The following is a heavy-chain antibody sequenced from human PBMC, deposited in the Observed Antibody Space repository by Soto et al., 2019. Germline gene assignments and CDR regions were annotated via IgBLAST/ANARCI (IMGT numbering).Heavy chain of an antibody. CDR3: ARDCSSTSCYAPTDDAFDI. Sequence: ASVKVSCKASGYTFTSYYMHWVRQAPGQGLEWMGIINPSGGSTSYAQKFQGRVTMTRDTSTSTVYMELSSLRSEDTAVYYCARDCSSTSCYAPTDDAFDIWGQGTMVTVSS. V-gene: IGHV1-46*01. CDR1: GYTFTSYY. CDR2: INPSGGST. D-gene: IGHD2-2*01. J-gene: IGHJ3*02.